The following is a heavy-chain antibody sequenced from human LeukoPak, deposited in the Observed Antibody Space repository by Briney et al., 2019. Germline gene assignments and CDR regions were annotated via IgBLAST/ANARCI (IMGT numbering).Heavy chain of an antibody. CDR1: GYTFTNNY. Sequence: ASVRVSCKASGYTFTNNYIHWVRQAPGHGLEWMGWINPNRGDTNYPQKFQGRVTMTRDTSISTAFMELTRLTSDDTAVYYCTRDLLGFATTPLSDWGQGTLVTVSA. CDR2: INPNRGDT. CDR3: TRDLLGFATTPLSD. V-gene: IGHV1-2*02. J-gene: IGHJ4*02. D-gene: IGHD4-17*01.